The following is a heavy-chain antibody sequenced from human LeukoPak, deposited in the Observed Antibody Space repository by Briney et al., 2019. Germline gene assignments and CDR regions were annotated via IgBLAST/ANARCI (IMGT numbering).Heavy chain of an antibody. Sequence: HPGGSLRLSCAASGFTFSSYWMHWVRQAPGKGLVWVSRINHDGSRTGYADSVKGRFTISRDNVKNILYLQMNSLRAEDTALYYCVRDFYSSGDVWGQGTMVTVSS. CDR2: INHDGSRT. V-gene: IGHV3-74*01. CDR3: VRDFYSSGDV. CDR1: GFTFSSYW. J-gene: IGHJ3*01. D-gene: IGHD6-19*01.